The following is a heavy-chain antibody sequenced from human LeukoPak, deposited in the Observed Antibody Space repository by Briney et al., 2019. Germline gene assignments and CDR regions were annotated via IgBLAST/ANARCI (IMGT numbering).Heavy chain of an antibody. J-gene: IGHJ5*02. CDR3: ARELHLLYNWFDP. V-gene: IGHV4-30-2*01. D-gene: IGHD4-11*01. CDR1: GDSINIGDYS. CDR2: IFHSGNT. Sequence: SETLSLTCAVSGDSINIGDYSWSWIRQPPGKGLEWIGYIFHSGNTCYNPSLKRRVTISVDRSKNQFSLKLSSVTAADTAVFYCARELHLLYNWFDPWGQGTLVTVSS.